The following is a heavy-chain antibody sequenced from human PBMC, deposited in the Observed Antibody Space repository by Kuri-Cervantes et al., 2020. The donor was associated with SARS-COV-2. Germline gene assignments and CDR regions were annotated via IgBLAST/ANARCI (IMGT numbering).Heavy chain of an antibody. CDR1: GYTFTSYG. Sequence: ASVKVSCKASGYTFTSYGINWVRQAPGQGLEWMGWISAYNGNTNYAQKLQGRVTMTTDTSTSTAYMELRSLRSDDTAVYYCARDPVPQDVFVYYYYGMDVWGQGTTVTVSS. J-gene: IGHJ6*02. D-gene: IGHD3-10*02. CDR2: ISAYNGNT. V-gene: IGHV1-18*01. CDR3: ARDPVPQDVFVYYYYGMDV.